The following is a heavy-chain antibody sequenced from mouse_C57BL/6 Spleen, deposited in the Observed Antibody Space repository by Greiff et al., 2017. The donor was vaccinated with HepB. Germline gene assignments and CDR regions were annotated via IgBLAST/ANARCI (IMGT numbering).Heavy chain of an antibody. CDR2: INPSNGGT. J-gene: IGHJ1*01. CDR1: GYTFTSYW. D-gene: IGHD1-1*01. Sequence: QVQLQQSGTELVKPGASVKLSCKASGYTFTSYWMHWVKQRPGQGLEWIGNINPSNGGTNYNEKFKSKATLTVDKSSSTAYMQLSSLTSEDSAVYYCAREGGSSRWYFDVWGAGTTVTVSS. CDR3: AREGGSSRWYFDV. V-gene: IGHV1-53*01.